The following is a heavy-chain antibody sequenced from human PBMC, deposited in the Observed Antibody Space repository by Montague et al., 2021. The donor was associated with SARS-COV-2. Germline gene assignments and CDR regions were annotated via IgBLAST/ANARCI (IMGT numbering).Heavy chain of an antibody. Sequence: SETLSLTCTVSGGSISSYYWSWIRQPAGKGLEWIGRIYTSGSTNYNPSLTSRVTMSVDTSKNQFSLKLSSVTATDTAVYYCARDLIVYDYVWGSYRPYGMDDWGQGTPVTVSS. J-gene: IGHJ6*02. CDR3: ARDLIVYDYVWGSYRPYGMDD. D-gene: IGHD3-16*02. CDR1: GGSISSYY. V-gene: IGHV4-4*07. CDR2: IYTSGST.